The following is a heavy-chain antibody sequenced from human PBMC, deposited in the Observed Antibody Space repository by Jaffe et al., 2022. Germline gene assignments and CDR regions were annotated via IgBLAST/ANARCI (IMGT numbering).Heavy chain of an antibody. CDR3: ARGLTCSGGSCQLLDAFDI. CDR1: GFTFSSYS. J-gene: IGHJ3*02. CDR2: ISSSSSYI. Sequence: EVQLVESGGGLVKPGGSLRLSCAASGFTFSSYSMNWVRQAPGKGLEWVSSISSSSSYIYYADSVKGRFTISRDNAKNSLYLQMNSLRAEDTAVYYCARGLTCSGGSCQLLDAFDIWGQGTMVTVSS. V-gene: IGHV3-21*01. D-gene: IGHD2-15*01.